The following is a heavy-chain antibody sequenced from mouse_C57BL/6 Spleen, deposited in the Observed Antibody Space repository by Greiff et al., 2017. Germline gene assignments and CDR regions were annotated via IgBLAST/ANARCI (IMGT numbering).Heavy chain of an antibody. Sequence: QVQLQQSGPGLVQPSQSLSITCTVSGFSLTSYGVHWVRPSPGKGLEWLGVIWSGGSTDYNAAFISRLSISKDNSKSQVFFKMNSLQADDTAIYYCAYDSLYAMDYWGQGTSVTVSS. J-gene: IGHJ4*01. D-gene: IGHD2-4*01. CDR1: GFSLTSYG. CDR3: AYDSLYAMDY. V-gene: IGHV2-2*01. CDR2: IWSGGST.